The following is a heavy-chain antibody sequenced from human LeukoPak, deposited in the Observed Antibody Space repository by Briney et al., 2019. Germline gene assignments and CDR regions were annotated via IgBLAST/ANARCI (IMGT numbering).Heavy chain of an antibody. CDR1: GGSFSGYY. Sequence: SETLSLTCAVYGGSFSGYYWSWIRQPPGKGLEWIGSIYYSGSTYYNPSLKSRVTISVDTSKNQFSLKLSSVTAADTAVYYCAREGRYCSGGSCYHDYWGQGTLVTVSS. CDR3: AREGRYCSGGSCYHDY. CDR2: IYYSGST. J-gene: IGHJ4*02. D-gene: IGHD2-15*01. V-gene: IGHV4-34*01.